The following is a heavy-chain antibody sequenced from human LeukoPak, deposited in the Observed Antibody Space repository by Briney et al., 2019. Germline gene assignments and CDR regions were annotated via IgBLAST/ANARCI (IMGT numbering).Heavy chain of an antibody. D-gene: IGHD2-15*01. Sequence: AETLSLTCAVYGDSFSAYFWNWIRQAPGRPLEYIGEINHRGSSNYNPSLKTRVTLSVDTSKNQFSLRLTSVTAADTAVYFCARGSSFDGYCSAGACDAGYYDIWGQGTPVTVSS. CDR1: GDSFSAYF. J-gene: IGHJ4*02. CDR2: INHRGSS. CDR3: ARGSSFDGYCSAGACDAGYYDI. V-gene: IGHV4-34*01.